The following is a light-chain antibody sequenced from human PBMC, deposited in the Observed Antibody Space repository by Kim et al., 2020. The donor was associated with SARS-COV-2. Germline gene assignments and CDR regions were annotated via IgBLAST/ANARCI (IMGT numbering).Light chain of an antibody. CDR3: QQSNNLPIT. Sequence: DVQMTQSPSYVSASVGDMITITCRASQGIASWLAWYQQKPGKAPKLLIYAASALQSGVSSRFSGSGSGIEFTLTIRSLQPEDVATYFCQQSNNLPITFGQGTRLEIK. V-gene: IGKV1-12*01. CDR1: QGIASW. CDR2: AAS. J-gene: IGKJ5*01.